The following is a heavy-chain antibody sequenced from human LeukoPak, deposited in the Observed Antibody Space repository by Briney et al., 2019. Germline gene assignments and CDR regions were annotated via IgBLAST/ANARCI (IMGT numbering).Heavy chain of an antibody. CDR2: ISGSGGST. CDR3: AKGGTSVTAITYYYYGMDV. CDR1: GFTFSSYA. V-gene: IGHV3-23*01. D-gene: IGHD2-21*02. Sequence: GGPLRLSCAASGFTFSSYAMSWVRQAPGKGLEWVSAISGSGGSTYYADSVKGRFTISRDNSKNTLYLQMNSLRAEDTAVYYCAKGGTSVTAITYYYYGMDVWGQGTTVTVSS. J-gene: IGHJ6*02.